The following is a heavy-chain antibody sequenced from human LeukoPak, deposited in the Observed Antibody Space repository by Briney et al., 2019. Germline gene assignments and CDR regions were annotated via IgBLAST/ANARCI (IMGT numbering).Heavy chain of an antibody. CDR1: GGSMSSYY. CDR2: IYYSGST. Sequence: SETLSLTCTVSGGSMSSYYWNWIRQPPGKGLEWIGYIYYSGSTNYNPSLKSRVTISVDTSKNQFSLKLSSVTAADTAVYYCARVYSSQDYYFDYWGQGTLVTVSS. CDR3: ARVYSSQDYYFDY. V-gene: IGHV4-59*08. D-gene: IGHD6-13*01. J-gene: IGHJ4*02.